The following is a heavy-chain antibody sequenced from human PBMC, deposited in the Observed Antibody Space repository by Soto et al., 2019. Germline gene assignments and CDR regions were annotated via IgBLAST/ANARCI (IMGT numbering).Heavy chain of an antibody. V-gene: IGHV1-69*08. Sequence: QVQLVQSGAEVKKPGSSVKVSCKASGGTFSRYSITWVRQAPGHGLEWIGRIIPIFGIASYAQKFQGRVTITADESTRTASMEVSSLRSDDTAVYYCAREDRDRETGLVPAAIDGMDVWGQGTTVTVSS. D-gene: IGHD2-2*01. CDR1: GGTFSRYS. CDR3: AREDRDRETGLVPAAIDGMDV. J-gene: IGHJ6*02. CDR2: IIPIFGIA.